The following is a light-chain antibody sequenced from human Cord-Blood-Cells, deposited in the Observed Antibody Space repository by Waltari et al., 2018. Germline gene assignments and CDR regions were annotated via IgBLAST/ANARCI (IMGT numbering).Light chain of an antibody. V-gene: IGKV1-16*02. CDR3: QQYSSYPRA. J-gene: IGKJ1*01. CDR1: QGISNY. CDR2: SES. Sequence: DIQMTQSSSSLSASVGDRVTTTCRASQGISNYLAWFQQKPGKAPKSLIYSESRLQSGVPSKVSGSGSGTECTLTISSLQPEDLATYYCQQYSSYPRAFGQGTKVESK.